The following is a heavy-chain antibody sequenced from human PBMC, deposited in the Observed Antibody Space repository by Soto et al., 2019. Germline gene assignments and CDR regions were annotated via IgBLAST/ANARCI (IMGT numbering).Heavy chain of an antibody. V-gene: IGHV3-11*05. D-gene: IGHD4-17*01. CDR2: ISSSSSYT. CDR3: ARIKTVTTPFDY. J-gene: IGHJ4*02. CDR1: GFTFSDYY. Sequence: QVPLVESGGGLVKPGGSLRLSCAASGFTFSDYYMSWIRQAPGKGLEWVSYISSSSSYTNYADSVKGRFTISRDNAKNSLYLQMNSLRAEDTAVYYCARIKTVTTPFDYWGQGTLVTVSS.